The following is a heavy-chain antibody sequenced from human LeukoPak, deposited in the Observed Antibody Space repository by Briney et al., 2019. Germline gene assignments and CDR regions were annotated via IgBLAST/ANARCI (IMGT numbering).Heavy chain of an antibody. CDR3: ARDAPTVGVDS. V-gene: IGHV3-33*01. CDR2: IWYDGSNN. Sequence: PGRSLRLSCAASGFTFSNYGMHWVRQAPGKGLEWVAVIWYDGSNNYYADSVKGRFTISRDNSKNTMYLQMNTLRAEDTAVYYCARDAPTVGVDSWGQGTLVTVSS. J-gene: IGHJ4*02. CDR1: GFTFSNYG.